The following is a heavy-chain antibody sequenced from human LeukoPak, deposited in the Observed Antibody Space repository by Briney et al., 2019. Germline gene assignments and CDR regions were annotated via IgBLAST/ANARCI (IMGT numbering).Heavy chain of an antibody. D-gene: IGHD3-22*01. J-gene: IGHJ4*02. CDR2: ISGSGGST. V-gene: IGHV3-23*01. Sequence: GGSLRLSCAASGFTFSSYAMSWVRHAPGKGLEWVSAISGSGGSTYYADSVKGRFTISRDNSKNTLYLQMNSLRAEDTAVYYCAKYEPVFTMISGVDYWGQGTLVTVSS. CDR3: AKYEPVFTMISGVDY. CDR1: GFTFSSYA.